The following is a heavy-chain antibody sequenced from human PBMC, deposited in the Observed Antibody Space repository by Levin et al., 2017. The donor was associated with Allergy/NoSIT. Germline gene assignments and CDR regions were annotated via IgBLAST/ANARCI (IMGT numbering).Heavy chain of an antibody. V-gene: IGHV3-66*01. D-gene: IGHD3-22*01. Sequence: GGSLRLSCAVSGFTVSSNYMSWVRQAPGKGLEWVSVIYSGGSTYYADSVKGRFTISRDNSKNTLYLQMNSLRAEDTAVYYCAREEAESSGYYYSGNWFDPWGQGTLVTVSS. CDR1: GFTVSSNY. J-gene: IGHJ5*02. CDR2: IYSGGST. CDR3: AREEAESSGYYYSGNWFDP.